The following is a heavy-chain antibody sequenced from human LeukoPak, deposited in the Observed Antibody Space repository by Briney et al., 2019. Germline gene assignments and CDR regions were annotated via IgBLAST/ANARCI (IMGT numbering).Heavy chain of an antibody. V-gene: IGHV3-23*01. Sequence: GGSLRLSCAASGFTFSTYAMSWVRQAPGKGLEWVSAISGSGGSTYYADSVKGRFTISRDNSKNTLYLQVNSLRGEDTAIYYCAKESPIEYCSGGNCYLSPFDPWGQGTLVTVSS. CDR2: ISGSGGST. CDR3: AKESPIEYCSGGNCYLSPFDP. D-gene: IGHD2-15*01. J-gene: IGHJ5*02. CDR1: GFTFSTYA.